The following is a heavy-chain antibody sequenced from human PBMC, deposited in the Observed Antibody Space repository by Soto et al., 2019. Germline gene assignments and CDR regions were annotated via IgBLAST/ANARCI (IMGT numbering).Heavy chain of an antibody. V-gene: IGHV2-70*01. Sequence: SGPTLVNPTQTLTLTCTFSGFSLSTSGMCVSWIRQPPGKALEWLALIDWDDDKYYSTSLETRLTISKDTSKNQVVLTMTNMDPVDKATYYCARLVYDYGDYGGLDYWGQGTLVTVS. J-gene: IGHJ4*02. CDR1: GFSLSTSGMC. CDR3: ARLVYDYGDYGGLDY. D-gene: IGHD4-17*01. CDR2: IDWDDDK.